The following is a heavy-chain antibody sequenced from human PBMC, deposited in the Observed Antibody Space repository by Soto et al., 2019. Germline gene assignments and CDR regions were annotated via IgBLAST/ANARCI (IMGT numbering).Heavy chain of an antibody. J-gene: IGHJ6*02. CDR1: GFSLSTSGVG. V-gene: IGHV2-5*02. CDR3: IQSRCGGDCLQSYASHYYYGMDV. D-gene: IGHD2-21*02. CDR2: IYWDDDK. Sequence: QITLKESGPPLVKPTQTLTLTCTFSGFSLSTSGVGVGWIRQPPGKALEWLALIYWDDDKRYSPSLRSRLTISKDTSKNQVVLTMTNMDPVDTATYYCIQSRCGGDCLQSYASHYYYGMDVWDQGTTVTVSS.